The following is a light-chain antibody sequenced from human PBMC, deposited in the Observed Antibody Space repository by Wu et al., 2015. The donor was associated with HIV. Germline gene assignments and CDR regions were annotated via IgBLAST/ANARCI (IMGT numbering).Light chain of an antibody. V-gene: IGKV3-20*01. J-gene: IGKJ4*01. Sequence: EIVLTQSPGTLSLSPGERATLSCRASQNISRNSLAWYQQKSGQPPRLLIFIASGRATGVPDRFSGSGSGTDFTLTISRLEPEDFAVYYCQRYDASPLTFGGGTKVEIK. CDR2: IAS. CDR1: QNISRNS. CDR3: QRYDASPLT.